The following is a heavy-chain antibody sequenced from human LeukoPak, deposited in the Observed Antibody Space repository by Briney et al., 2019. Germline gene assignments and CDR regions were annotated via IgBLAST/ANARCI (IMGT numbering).Heavy chain of an antibody. CDR2: IYYSGST. Sequence: SQTLSLTCTVSGSSISSGDYYWSWIRQPPGKGLEWIGYIYYSGSTYYNPSLKSRVTISVDTSKNQFSLKLSSVTAADTAVYYCARENRDPQNYYGSAYDYWGQGTLVTVSS. J-gene: IGHJ4*02. V-gene: IGHV4-30-4*01. D-gene: IGHD3-10*01. CDR1: GSSISSGDYY. CDR3: ARENRDPQNYYGSAYDY.